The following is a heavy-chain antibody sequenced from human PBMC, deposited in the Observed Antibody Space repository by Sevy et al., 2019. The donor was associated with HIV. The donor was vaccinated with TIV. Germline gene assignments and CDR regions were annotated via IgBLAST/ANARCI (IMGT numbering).Heavy chain of an antibody. D-gene: IGHD1-26*01. CDR3: AASSTTYFSFDS. V-gene: IGHV4-61*02. CDR1: RGSISSGAFF. Sequence: SETLSLTCTVSRGSISSGAFFCNWLRQPAGKGLEWIGRIFTTGTTSYNPSLMSRVAISVDSSRNQFSLMLQSMTAADTATYFCAASSTTYFSFDSWGQGTLVTVSS. J-gene: IGHJ4*02. CDR2: IFTTGTT.